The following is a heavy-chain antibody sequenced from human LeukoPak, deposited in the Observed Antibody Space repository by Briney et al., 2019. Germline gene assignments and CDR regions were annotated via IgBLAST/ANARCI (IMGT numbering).Heavy chain of an antibody. D-gene: IGHD6-13*01. CDR3: AKDTAAAGSLVGY. V-gene: IGHV3-21*04. CDR1: GFTFSSYS. CDR2: ISSSSSYI. J-gene: IGHJ4*02. Sequence: GGSLRLSCAASGFTFSSYSMNWVRQAPGKGLEWVSSISSSSSYIYYADSVKGRFTISRDNAKNSLYLQMNSLRAEDTAVYYCAKDTAAAGSLVGYWGQGTLVTVSS.